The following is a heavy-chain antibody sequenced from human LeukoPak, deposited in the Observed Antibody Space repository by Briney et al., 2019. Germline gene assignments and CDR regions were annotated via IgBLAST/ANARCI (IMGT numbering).Heavy chain of an antibody. J-gene: IGHJ4*02. V-gene: IGHV3-11*01. Sequence: GGSLRLSCAASGFTFSDYYMSWIRPAPGKGLEWVSYISSSGSTIYYADSVKGRFTIYRDNAKNSLYLQMNSLRDEYTAVYYCASAHYYDSSGYSFDYWGQGTLVTVSS. D-gene: IGHD3-22*01. CDR3: ASAHYYDSSGYSFDY. CDR2: ISSSGSTI. CDR1: GFTFSDYY.